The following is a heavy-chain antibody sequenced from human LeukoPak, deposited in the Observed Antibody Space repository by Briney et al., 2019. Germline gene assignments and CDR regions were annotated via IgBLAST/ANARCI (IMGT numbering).Heavy chain of an antibody. D-gene: IGHD2-2*01. CDR2: IYTSGST. CDR3: ARRYCSSTSCYGLDP. CDR1: GGSISSGSYY. V-gene: IGHV4-61*02. J-gene: IGHJ5*02. Sequence: SQTLSLTCTVSGGSISSGSYYWSWIRQPAGKGLEWIGRIYTSGSTSYNPSLKSRVTISVDRSKNQFSLKLSSVTAADTAVYYCARRYCSSTSCYGLDPWGQGTLVTVSS.